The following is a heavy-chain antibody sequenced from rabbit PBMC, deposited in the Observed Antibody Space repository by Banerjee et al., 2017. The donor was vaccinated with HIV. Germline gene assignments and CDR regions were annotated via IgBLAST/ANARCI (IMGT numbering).Heavy chain of an antibody. V-gene: IGHV1S40*01. CDR1: GFSFSSSYW. CDR3: ARDLSLSI. Sequence: QSLEESGGDLVKPGASLTLTCTASGFSFSSSYWICWVRQAPGKGLEWIGCIYTSSCILYYASWAKGRFTVSKTSSTTVTLKMTSLTVADTATYFCARDLSLSIWGPGTLVTVS. D-gene: IGHD7-1*01. CDR2: IYTSSCIL. J-gene: IGHJ4*02.